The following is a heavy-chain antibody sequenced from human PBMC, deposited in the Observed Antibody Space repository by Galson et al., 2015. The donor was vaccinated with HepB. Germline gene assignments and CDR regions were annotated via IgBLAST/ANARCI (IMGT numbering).Heavy chain of an antibody. CDR1: GFTFDDYA. J-gene: IGHJ6*02. D-gene: IGHD3-10*01. CDR3: AKDSPGEYGMDV. V-gene: IGHV3-9*01. Sequence: SLRLSCAASGFTFDDYAMHWVRQAPGKGLEWVSGISWNSGSIGYADSVKGRFTISRDNAKNSLYLQMNSLRAEDTALYYCAKDSPGEYGMDVWGQGTPVTVSS. CDR2: ISWNSGSI.